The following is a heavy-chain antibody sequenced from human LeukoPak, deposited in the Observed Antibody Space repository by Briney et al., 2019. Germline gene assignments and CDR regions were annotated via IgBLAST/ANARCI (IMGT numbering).Heavy chain of an antibody. J-gene: IGHJ4*02. CDR3: ANLQKGNYKANF. CDR1: GFAFSSYH. V-gene: IGHV3-23*01. CDR2: VTASSDNI. Sequence: GGSLRLSCVGSGFAFSSYHLSWVRPIPGKGLEWLSVVTASSDNIYYADSVRGRFTISRDNSKDTLYLQMNGLRAEDSALYYFANLQKGNYKANFWGQGTLVTVSS. D-gene: IGHD3-10*01.